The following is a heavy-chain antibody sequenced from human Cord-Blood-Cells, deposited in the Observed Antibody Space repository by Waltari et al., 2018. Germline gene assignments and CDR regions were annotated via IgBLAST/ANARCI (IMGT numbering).Heavy chain of an antibody. J-gene: IGHJ4*02. D-gene: IGHD4-4*01. V-gene: IGHV3-53*01. CDR1: VSSNY. Sequence: VSSNYMSWVRQAPGKGLEWVSVIYSGGSTYYADSVKGRFTISRDNSKNTLYLQMNSLRAEDTAVYYCASYSNYYFDYWGQGTLVTVSS. CDR2: IYSGGST. CDR3: ASYSNYYFDY.